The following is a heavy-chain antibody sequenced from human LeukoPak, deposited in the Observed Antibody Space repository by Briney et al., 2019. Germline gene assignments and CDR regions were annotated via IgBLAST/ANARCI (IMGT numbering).Heavy chain of an antibody. D-gene: IGHD6-13*01. J-gene: IGHJ3*02. CDR2: IYSSGST. CDR1: GGSINNYY. V-gene: IGHV4-4*07. CDR3: ASQGTWYDAFDI. Sequence: PSETLSLTCTVSGGSINNYYWSWLRQPAGKGLEWIGRIYSSGSTNYNPSLRSRVTMSVDTSKSHFSLKLRSVTTADTAMYYCASQGTWYDAFDIWGQGTMVTVSS.